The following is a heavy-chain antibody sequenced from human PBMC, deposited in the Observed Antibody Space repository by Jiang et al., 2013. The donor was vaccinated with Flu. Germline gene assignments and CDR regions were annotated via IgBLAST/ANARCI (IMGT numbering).Heavy chain of an antibody. D-gene: IGHD2-21*01. J-gene: IGHJ6*01. CDR1: GVSISSSSYY. Sequence: LLKPSETLSLTCTVSGVSISSSSYYWGWIRQPPGKGLEWIGNIHYRGNTYYNPSLKSRVTISLDTSKKHFSLNLSAVTAADTAVYYCGSIYCGGDCPLPYYHYYGLDV. V-gene: IGHV4-39*07. CDR2: IHYRGNT. CDR3: GSIYCGGDCPLPYYHYYGLDV.